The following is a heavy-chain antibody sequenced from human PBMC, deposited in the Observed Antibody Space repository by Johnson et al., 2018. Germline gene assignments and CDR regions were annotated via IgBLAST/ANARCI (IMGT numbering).Heavy chain of an antibody. CDR1: GLSFDDNA. V-gene: IGHV3-9*01. Sequence: VQLVQSGGGLVQHGRSLRLSCAASGLSFDDNAMHWVRQVPGKGLAWVSGISWNIGSIAYADSVKGRFTISRDNAKNSLYLQTTSLRAEDTALYYCAKDEGGSNAGYFQHWGQGTLVIVSS. CDR3: AKDEGGSNAGYFQH. J-gene: IGHJ1*01. CDR2: ISWNIGSI. D-gene: IGHD2-8*01.